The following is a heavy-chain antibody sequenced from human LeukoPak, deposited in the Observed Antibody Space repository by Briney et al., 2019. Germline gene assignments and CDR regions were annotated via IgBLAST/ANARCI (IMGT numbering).Heavy chain of an antibody. D-gene: IGHD6-13*01. CDR2: ISGSGGST. CDR3: AKVAAAADYYYYYYMDV. V-gene: IGHV3-23*01. CDR1: GFTVSSNY. J-gene: IGHJ6*03. Sequence: GGSLRLSCAASGFTVSSNYMSWVRQAPGKGLEWVSAISGSGGSTYYADSVEGRFTISRDNSKNTLYLQMNSLRAEDTAVYYCAKVAAAADYYYYYYMDVWGKGTTVTVSS.